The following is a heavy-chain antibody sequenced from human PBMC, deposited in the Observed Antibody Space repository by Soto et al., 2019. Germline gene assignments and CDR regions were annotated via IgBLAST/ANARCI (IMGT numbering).Heavy chain of an antibody. V-gene: IGHV4-34*01. CDR1: GGSFSGYY. CDR2: INHSGST. D-gene: IGHD6-13*01. Sequence: QVQLQQWGAGLLKPSETLSLTCAVYGGSFSGYYWSWIRQPPGKGLEWIGEINHSGSTNYNPSLKSRVTISVDTSKNQFSLKLSSVTAADTAVYYCGRVNKRYSSNLNWFDPWGQGTLVTVSS. CDR3: GRVNKRYSSNLNWFDP. J-gene: IGHJ5*02.